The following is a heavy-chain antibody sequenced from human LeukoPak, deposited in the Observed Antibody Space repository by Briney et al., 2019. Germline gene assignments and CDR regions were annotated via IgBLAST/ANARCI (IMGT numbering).Heavy chain of an antibody. D-gene: IGHD7-27*01. J-gene: IGHJ4*02. CDR1: GFTFSSYS. CDR2: ISASRNHI. Sequence: SGGSLRLSCAASGFTFSSYSMIWVRQAPGQGLEWVSSISASRNHIYYADSVRGRFTISRDNSKSTLYLQMNSLRAEDTAVYYCAKDHPNWGSSFDYLGQGTLVTVSS. CDR3: AKDHPNWGSSFDY. V-gene: IGHV3-21*04.